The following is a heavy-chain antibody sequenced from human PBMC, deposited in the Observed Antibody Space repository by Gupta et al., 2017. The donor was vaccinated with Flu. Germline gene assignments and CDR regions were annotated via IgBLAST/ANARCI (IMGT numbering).Heavy chain of an antibody. CDR3: ATVTSGC. V-gene: IGHV3-74*03. D-gene: IGHD4-17*01. CDR1: GFTFSTSY. CDR2: INPDGSST. Sequence: EMQLVESGGGLVHPGGSLRLSCAASGFTFSTSYLQWVRQAPGRGLVWVSRINPDGSSTTYAESVKGRFTIYRDNAKNTLYLQMNSLGDDDTAVYYCATVTSGCWGQGTLVTVS. J-gene: IGHJ4*02.